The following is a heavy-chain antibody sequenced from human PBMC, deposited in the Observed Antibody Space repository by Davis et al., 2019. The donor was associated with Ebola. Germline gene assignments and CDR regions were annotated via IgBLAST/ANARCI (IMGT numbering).Heavy chain of an antibody. V-gene: IGHV3-11*01. Sequence: GGSLRLSCAASGFTFSDYYMSWIRQAPGKGLEWVSYISSSGSSIYYADSVKGRFTISRDNAKKALYLQMNSLRAEDTAVYYCARELWFRELWGAVDIWGQGTMVTVSS. CDR2: ISSSGSSI. D-gene: IGHD3-10*01. J-gene: IGHJ3*02. CDR1: GFTFSDYY. CDR3: ARELWFRELWGAVDI.